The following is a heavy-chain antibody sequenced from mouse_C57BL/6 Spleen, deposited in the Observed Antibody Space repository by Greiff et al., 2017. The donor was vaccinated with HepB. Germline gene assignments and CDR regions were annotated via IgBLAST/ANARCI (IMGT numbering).Heavy chain of an antibody. J-gene: IGHJ1*03. CDR2: ISDGGSYT. D-gene: IGHD1-1*01. Sequence: DVMLVESGGGLVKPGGSLKLSCAASGFTFSSYAMSWVRQTPEKRLEWVATISDGGSYTYYPDNVKGRFTISRDNAKNNLYLQMSHLKSEDTATYYCARDVYYGSGWYFDGWGTGTTVTVSS. CDR3: ARDVYYGSGWYFDG. CDR1: GFTFSSYA. V-gene: IGHV5-4*01.